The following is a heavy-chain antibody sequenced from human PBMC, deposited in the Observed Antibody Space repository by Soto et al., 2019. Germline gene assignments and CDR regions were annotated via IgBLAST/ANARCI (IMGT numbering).Heavy chain of an antibody. V-gene: IGHV1-46*01. Sequence: QVQLLQSGAEVKKPGASVRISCKSSANTFINNYINWVRQAPGQGLEWLGVFNPRGGTTRYAQKFQGRVTMTGDTSTRTVFMELSNLKSEDMAVYYCARVYGLVQYDDFWSGYYDYWGQGTLVIVSS. J-gene: IGHJ4*02. D-gene: IGHD3-3*01. CDR1: ANTFINNY. CDR3: ARVYGLVQYDDFWSGYYDY. CDR2: FNPRGGTT.